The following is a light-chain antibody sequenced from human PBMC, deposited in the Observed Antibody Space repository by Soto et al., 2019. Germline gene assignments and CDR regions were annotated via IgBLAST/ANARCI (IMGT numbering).Light chain of an antibody. CDR3: QQYNSYSKT. CDR1: QSISSY. CDR2: AAS. V-gene: IGKV1-5*01. J-gene: IGKJ1*01. Sequence: IQMTQSLFSLSASVGDRVTITSRASQSISSYLNWYQQKPGKAPNLLIYAASSLETGVPSRFSGSGSGTEFTLSISSLQPDDSASYYCQQYNSYSKTFGQGTKVDIK.